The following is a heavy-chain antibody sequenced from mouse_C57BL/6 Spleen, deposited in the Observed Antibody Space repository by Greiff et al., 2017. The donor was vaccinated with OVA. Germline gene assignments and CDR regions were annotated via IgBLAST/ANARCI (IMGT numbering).Heavy chain of an antibody. CDR3: ARDYYGSTLYYFDY. V-gene: IGHV5-6*01. CDR2: ISSGGSYT. Sequence: EVQRVESGGDLVKPGGSLKLSCAASGFTFSSYGMSWVRPTPDKRLEWVATISSGGSYTYYPDSVKGRFTISRDNAKNTLYLQMSSLKSEDTAMYYWARDYYGSTLYYFDYWGQGTTLTVSS. J-gene: IGHJ2*01. D-gene: IGHD1-1*01. CDR1: GFTFSSYG.